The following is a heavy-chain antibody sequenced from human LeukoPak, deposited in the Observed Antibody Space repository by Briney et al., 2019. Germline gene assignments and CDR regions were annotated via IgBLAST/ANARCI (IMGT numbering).Heavy chain of an antibody. Sequence: GGSLTLSCAASGLTFSSFAMSWVRQAPGKGLEWVSAISARGDNSSYADSVKGRFTISRDNSKNTVYLKTNSLRAEDTAVYYCAKGHYSRLFYYMGAWGKGTTVTVSS. CDR3: AKGHYSRLFYYMGA. J-gene: IGHJ6*03. V-gene: IGHV3-23*01. CDR2: ISARGDNS. D-gene: IGHD6-13*01. CDR1: GLTFSSFA.